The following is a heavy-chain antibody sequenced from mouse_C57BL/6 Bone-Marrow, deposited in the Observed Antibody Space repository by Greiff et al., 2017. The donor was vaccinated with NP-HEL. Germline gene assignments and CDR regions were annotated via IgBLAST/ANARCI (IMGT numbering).Heavy chain of an antibody. V-gene: IGHV5-16*01. CDR2: INYDGSST. J-gene: IGHJ1*03. D-gene: IGHD1-1*01. CDR1: GFTFSDYY. CDR3: ARDYGSSYVGWYFDV. Sequence: EVKLMESEGGLVQPGSSMKLSCTASGFTFSDYYMAWVRQVPEKGLEWVANINYDGSSTYYLDSLKSRFIISRDNAKNILYLQMSSLKSEDTATYYCARDYGSSYVGWYFDVWGTGTTVTVSS.